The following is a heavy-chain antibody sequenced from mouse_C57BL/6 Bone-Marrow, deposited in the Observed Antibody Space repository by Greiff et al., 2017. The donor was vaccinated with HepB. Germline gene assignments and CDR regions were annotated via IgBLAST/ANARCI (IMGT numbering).Heavy chain of an antibody. V-gene: IGHV6-3*01. CDR2: IRLKSDNYAT. D-gene: IGHD4-1*01. CDR3: TGPLNWGWFAY. J-gene: IGHJ3*01. Sequence: EVMLVESGGGLVQPGGSMKLSCVASGFTFSNYWMNWVRQSPEKGLEWVAQIRLKSDNYATHYAESVKGRFTISRDDSKSSVYLQMNNLRAEDTGIYYCTGPLNWGWFAYWGQGTLVTVSA. CDR1: GFTFSNYW.